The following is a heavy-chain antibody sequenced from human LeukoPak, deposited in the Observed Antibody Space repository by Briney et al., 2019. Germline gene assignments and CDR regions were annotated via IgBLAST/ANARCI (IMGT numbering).Heavy chain of an antibody. V-gene: IGHV4-30-2*01. CDR1: GGSISSGGYS. Sequence: PSETLSLTCAVSGGSISSGGYSWSWIRQPPGKGREWIGYIYHSGSTYYNPSLKSRVTISVDRSKNQFSLKLSSVTAADTAVYYCARGAPSDYYDSSGYYYGTSNWFDPWGQGTLVTVSS. CDR3: ARGAPSDYYDSSGYYYGTSNWFDP. D-gene: IGHD3-22*01. CDR2: IYHSGST. J-gene: IGHJ5*02.